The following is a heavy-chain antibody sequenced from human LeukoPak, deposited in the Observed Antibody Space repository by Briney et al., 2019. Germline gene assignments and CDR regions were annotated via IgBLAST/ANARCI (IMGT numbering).Heavy chain of an antibody. J-gene: IGHJ4*02. D-gene: IGHD3-10*01. CDR1: GFTVSINY. Sequence: GGSLRLSCAASGFTVSINYMSWVRQAPGKGLEWVAVIWYDRGKKFYADSVEGRFIISSDNSKNTLFLQMNSLRDEDTAVYYCAKGDNYKPLYFDSWGQGSLVIVSA. CDR3: AKGDNYKPLYFDS. CDR2: IWYDRGKK. V-gene: IGHV3-33*06.